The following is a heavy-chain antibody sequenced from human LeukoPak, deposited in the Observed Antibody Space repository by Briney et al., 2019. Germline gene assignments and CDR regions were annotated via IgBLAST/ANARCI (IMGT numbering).Heavy chain of an antibody. V-gene: IGHV1-2*02. CDR2: INPNSGGT. CDR3: ARKTSRLGSGGWFDP. CDR1: GYTFTGYY. J-gene: IGHJ5*02. D-gene: IGHD6-19*01. Sequence: ASVKVSCKASGYTFTGYYMHWVRQAPGQGLELMGWINPNSGGTNYAQKFQVRVTMTRDTSISTAYMELSRLRSDDTAVYYCARKTSRLGSGGWFDPWGQGTLVTVSS.